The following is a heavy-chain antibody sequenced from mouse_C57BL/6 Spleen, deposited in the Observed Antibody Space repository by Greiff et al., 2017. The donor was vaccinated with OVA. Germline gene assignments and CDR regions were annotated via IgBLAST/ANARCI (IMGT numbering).Heavy chain of an antibody. CDR1: GYAFSSYW. Sequence: QVQLQQSGAELVKPGASVKISCKASGYAFSSYWMNWVKQRPGKGLEWIGQIYPGDGDTNYNGKFKGKATLTADKSSNTAYMQLSSLTSEDSAVYFCARGNSNYEDPAMDYWGQGTSVTVSS. D-gene: IGHD2-5*01. V-gene: IGHV1-80*01. CDR2: IYPGDGDT. CDR3: ARGNSNYEDPAMDY. J-gene: IGHJ4*01.